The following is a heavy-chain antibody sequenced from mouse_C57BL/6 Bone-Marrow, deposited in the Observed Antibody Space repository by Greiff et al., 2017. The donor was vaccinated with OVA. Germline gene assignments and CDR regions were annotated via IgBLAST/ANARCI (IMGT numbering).Heavy chain of an antibody. CDR2: INPNNGGT. V-gene: IGHV1-26*01. CDR3: ARVGARYYCFYAMDY. J-gene: IGHJ4*01. Sequence: VQLQQSGPELVKPGASVKISCKASGYTFTDYYMNWVKQSHGKSLEWIGDINPNNGGTSYNQKFKGKATLTVDKSSSSAYMALRSLTSEDSAFYYCARVGARYYCFYAMDYWGQGTAVTVSS. CDR1: GYTFTDYY. D-gene: IGHD2-12*01.